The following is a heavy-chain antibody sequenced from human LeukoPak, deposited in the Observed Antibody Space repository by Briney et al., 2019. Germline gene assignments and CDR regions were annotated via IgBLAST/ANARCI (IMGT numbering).Heavy chain of an antibody. CDR2: ISAYNGNT. Sequence: ASVKVSCKASGYTFTSYGISWVRQAPGQGLEWMGWISAYNGNTNYAQKLQGRVIMTTDTSTSTAYMELRSLRSDDTAVYYCARGPTLYGDMGAFDIWGQGTMVTVSS. CDR1: GYTFTSYG. CDR3: ARGPTLYGDMGAFDI. J-gene: IGHJ3*02. D-gene: IGHD4-17*01. V-gene: IGHV1-18*01.